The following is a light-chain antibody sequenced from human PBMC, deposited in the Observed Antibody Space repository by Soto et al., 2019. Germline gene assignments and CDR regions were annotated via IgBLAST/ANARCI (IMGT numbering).Light chain of an antibody. V-gene: IGLV1-36*01. CDR2: YDD. CDR3: AAWDDSLNGYV. CDR1: SSNIGNNA. J-gene: IGLJ1*01. Sequence: QSVLTQPPSVSEASRQKVTISCSGSSSNIGNNAVNWYQQLPGKAPKLLIYYDDLLPSGVSDRFSGSKSGTSASLAISGLQSEDEADYYCAAWDDSLNGYVFGTGTKVPVL.